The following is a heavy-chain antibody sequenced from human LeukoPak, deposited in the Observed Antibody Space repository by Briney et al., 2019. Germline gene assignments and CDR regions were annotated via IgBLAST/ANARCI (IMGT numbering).Heavy chain of an antibody. CDR1: GYTFTGYY. CDR3: ALRDDIVVVPAARGSQQLDY. Sequence: ASVKVSCKASGYTFTGYYMHWVRQAPGQGLEWMGRINPNSGGTNYAQKFQGRVTMTRDTSISTAYMELSRLRSDDTAVYYCALRDDIVVVPAARGSQQLDYWGQGTLVTVSS. V-gene: IGHV1-2*06. CDR2: INPNSGGT. J-gene: IGHJ4*02. D-gene: IGHD2-2*01.